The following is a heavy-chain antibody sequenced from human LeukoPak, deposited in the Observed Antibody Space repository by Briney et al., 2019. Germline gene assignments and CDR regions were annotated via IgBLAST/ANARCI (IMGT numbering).Heavy chain of an antibody. J-gene: IGHJ4*02. Sequence: PGGSLRLSCAASGFTFSSYTMLWVRQAPGKGLEWVSSISRSSSYIYHADSVKGRFTISRDNAKNSLYLQMNSLRAEDTAVYYCARDAPAGFGYFDYWGQGTLVTVSS. D-gene: IGHD3-16*01. V-gene: IGHV3-21*04. CDR1: GFTFSSYT. CDR3: ARDAPAGFGYFDY. CDR2: ISRSSSYI.